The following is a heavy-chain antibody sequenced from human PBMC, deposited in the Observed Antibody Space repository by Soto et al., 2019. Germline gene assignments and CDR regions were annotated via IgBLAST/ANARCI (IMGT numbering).Heavy chain of an antibody. CDR2: VRPSGGAT. D-gene: IGHD4-17*01. Sequence: PVGSQIRSCAASGVTFSSHATVLVRPAPGKGVDWVSSVRPSGGATYYPDXVKGRFTIPSDNSKNTLFLQMNSLRAEDTALYYCAKDFRDYAPPLSGDLDVWRQGTTVTVS. CDR1: GVTFSSHA. CDR3: AKDFRDYAPPLSGDLDV. J-gene: IGHJ6*02. V-gene: IGHV3-23*01.